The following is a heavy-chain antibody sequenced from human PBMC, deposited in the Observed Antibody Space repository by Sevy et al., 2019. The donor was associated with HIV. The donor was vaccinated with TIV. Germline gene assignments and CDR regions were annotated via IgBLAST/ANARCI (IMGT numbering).Heavy chain of an antibody. CDR1: GYTSTSYD. CDR2: MNPNSGNT. CDR3: ARKRGVIRYYYGMDV. V-gene: IGHV1-8*01. D-gene: IGHD3-16*02. Sequence: ASVKVSCKASGYTSTSYDINWVRLATGQGLEWMGWMNPNSGNTGYAQKFQGRVTMTRNTSISTAYMELSSLRSEDTAVYYCARKRGVIRYYYGMDVWGQGTTVTVSS. J-gene: IGHJ6*02.